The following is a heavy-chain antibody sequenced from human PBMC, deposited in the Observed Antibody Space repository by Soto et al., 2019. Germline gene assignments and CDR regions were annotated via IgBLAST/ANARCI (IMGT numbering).Heavy chain of an antibody. CDR1: GGTFSSYA. J-gene: IGHJ5*02. Sequence: QVQLVQSGAEVKKPGSSVKVSCKASGGTFSSYAISWVRQAPGQGLEWMGGIIPIFGTANYAQKFKGRVTITADEFTSTANMELSRLRSEDTVVYYCARRIVLLNFDPWGHGTLVTVSS. CDR2: IIPIFGTA. CDR3: ARRIVLLNFDP. D-gene: IGHD3-10*01. V-gene: IGHV1-69*19.